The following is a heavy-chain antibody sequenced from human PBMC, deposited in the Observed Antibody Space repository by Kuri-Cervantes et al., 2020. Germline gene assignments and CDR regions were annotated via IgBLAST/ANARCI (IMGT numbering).Heavy chain of an antibody. J-gene: IGHJ6*03. CDR3: ARDQYYDCWSGYYMSPTKGYIDV. D-gene: IGHD3-3*01. CDR2: ISAYNGNT. V-gene: IGHV1-18*01. Sequence: ASVKVSCKASGYTFTSYGICWVRQAPGQGLEWMGWISAYNGNTNYAQKLQGRVTMTTDTSTSTAYMELSSLRSDDTAVYYCARDQYYDCWSGYYMSPTKGYIDVWGKGTTVTVSS. CDR1: GYTFTSYG.